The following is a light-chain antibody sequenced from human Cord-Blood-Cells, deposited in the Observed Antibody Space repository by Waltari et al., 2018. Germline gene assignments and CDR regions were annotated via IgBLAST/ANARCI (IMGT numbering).Light chain of an antibody. CDR3: QQYGSSLWT. CDR1: QSVSSSY. Sequence: ELVLTQSPGTLSLSPGERATLSCRASQSVSSSYLAWYQQKTGQAPRLLIYGASSRATGIPDRFSGSGSGTDVTLTISRLEPEDFAVYYCQQYGSSLWTFGQGTKVEIK. V-gene: IGKV3-20*01. CDR2: GAS. J-gene: IGKJ1*01.